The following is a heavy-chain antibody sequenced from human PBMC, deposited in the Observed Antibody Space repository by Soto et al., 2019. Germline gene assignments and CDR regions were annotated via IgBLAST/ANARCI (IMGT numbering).Heavy chain of an antibody. Sequence: SETLSLTCTVSGGSISSSSYYWGWIRQPPGKGLEWIGSIYYSGSTYYNPSLKSRVTISVDTSKNQFSLKLSSVTAADTAVYYCARRGLDAFDIWAKGQWSPSPQ. J-gene: IGHJ3*02. CDR2: IYYSGST. CDR1: GGSISSSSYY. V-gene: IGHV4-39*01. CDR3: ARRGLDAFDI.